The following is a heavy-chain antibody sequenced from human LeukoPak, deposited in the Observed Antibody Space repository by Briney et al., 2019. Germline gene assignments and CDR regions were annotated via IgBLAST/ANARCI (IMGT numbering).Heavy chain of an antibody. J-gene: IGHJ1*01. CDR3: ARTKEPLAEYFQH. CDR1: GGTFSSYA. Sequence: SVKVSCKASGGTFSSYAISWVRQAPGQGLEWMGRIIPIFSTANYAQKFQGRVTITTDESTSTAYMELSSLRSEDTAVYYCARTKEPLAEYFQHWGQGTLVTVSS. V-gene: IGHV1-69*05. CDR2: IIPIFSTA. D-gene: IGHD1-26*01.